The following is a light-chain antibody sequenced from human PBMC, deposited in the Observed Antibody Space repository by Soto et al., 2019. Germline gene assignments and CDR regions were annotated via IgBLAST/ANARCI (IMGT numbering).Light chain of an antibody. CDR1: GSDIGAYNY. V-gene: IGLV2-14*01. CDR3: SSSTTSYFYV. Sequence: QCALSQPASVSGSPGQSITISCTGSGSDIGAYNYVSWYQQHPGKAPKLLIHGVTRRPSGVSSRFSASKSAYTASLTISGLQAEEEANYYCSSSTTSYFYVFGPGTKVTVL. J-gene: IGLJ1*01. CDR2: GVT.